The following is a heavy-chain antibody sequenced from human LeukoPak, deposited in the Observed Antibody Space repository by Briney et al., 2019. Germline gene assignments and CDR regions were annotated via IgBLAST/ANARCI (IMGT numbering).Heavy chain of an antibody. CDR3: AREVAMAGRAWFDP. V-gene: IGHV4-61*08. D-gene: IGHD6-19*01. CDR1: GGSISSGGYY. Sequence: SETLSLTCTVSGGSISSGGYYWSWIRQHPGKGLEWIGYIYYSGSTNYNPSLKSRVTISVDTSKNQFSLKLSSVTAADTAVYYCAREVAMAGRAWFDPWGQGTLVTVSS. CDR2: IYYSGST. J-gene: IGHJ5*02.